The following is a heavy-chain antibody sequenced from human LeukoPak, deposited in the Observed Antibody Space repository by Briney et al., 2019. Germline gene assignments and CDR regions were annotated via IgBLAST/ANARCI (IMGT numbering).Heavy chain of an antibody. Sequence: PVRSLRPSRAASEFIFTMYRMSWVRQAPRRGLEWVANIKQDGSEETYVDSSKGRFTFPRANAKNTLFLQWNTRRPQDTAFIYFARDPYGSTWCFGMDVWGQGRTVTVSS. D-gene: IGHD6-6*01. J-gene: IGHJ6*01. CDR1: EFIFTMYR. V-gene: IGHV3-7*05. CDR2: IKQDGSEE. CDR3: ARDPYGSTWCFGMDV.